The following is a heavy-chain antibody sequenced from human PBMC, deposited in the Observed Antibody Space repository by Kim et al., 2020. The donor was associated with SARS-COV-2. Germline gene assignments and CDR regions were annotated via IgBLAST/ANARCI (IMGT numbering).Heavy chain of an antibody. J-gene: IGHJ3*02. CDR2: ISAYNGNT. D-gene: IGHD6-19*01. CDR3: ASREPGYSSGPGAFDI. Sequence: ASVKVSCKASGYTFTSYGISWVRQAPGQGLEWMGWISAYNGNTNYAQKLQGRVTMTTDTSTSTAYMELRSLRSDDTAVYYCASREPGYSSGPGAFDIWGQGTMVTVSS. V-gene: IGHV1-18*04. CDR1: GYTFTSYG.